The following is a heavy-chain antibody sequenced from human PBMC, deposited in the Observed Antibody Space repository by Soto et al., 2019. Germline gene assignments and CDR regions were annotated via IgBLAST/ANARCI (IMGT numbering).Heavy chain of an antibody. CDR1: GGSFSGYY. V-gene: IGHV4-34*01. CDR3: ARAWVVPRRNYYYMDV. J-gene: IGHJ6*03. D-gene: IGHD2-15*01. Sequence: SETLSLTCAVYGGSFSGYYWSWIRQPPGKGLEWIGEINHSGSTNYNPSLKSRVTISVDTSKNQFSLKLSSVTAADTAVYYCARAWVVPRRNYYYMDVWGKGTTVTVSS. CDR2: INHSGST.